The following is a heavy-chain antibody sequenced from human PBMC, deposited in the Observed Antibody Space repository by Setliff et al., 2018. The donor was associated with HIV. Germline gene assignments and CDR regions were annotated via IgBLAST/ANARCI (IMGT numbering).Heavy chain of an antibody. Sequence: SENLSLTCLVFGYSINDGYHWGWIRQSPPKGLEWIGSIYNSGRASYNPSRRSRASLSIDTSKNRFSLRLNPVTAADTAVYYCVRDRALRFSQSPSLHYFDVWGQGILVTVSS. J-gene: IGHJ4*01. V-gene: IGHV4-38-2*02. CDR1: GYSINDGYH. CDR3: VRDRALRFSQSPSLHYFDV. CDR2: IYNSGRA.